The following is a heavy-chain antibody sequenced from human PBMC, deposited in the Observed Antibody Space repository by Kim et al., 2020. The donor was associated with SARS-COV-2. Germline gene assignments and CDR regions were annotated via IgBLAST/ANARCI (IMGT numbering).Heavy chain of an antibody. CDR2: TSYDEDKK. CDR1: RFIVSDFD. Sequence: GGSLRLSCSASRFIVSDFDIHWVRQAPDKGLQWVAVTSYDEDKKYYEDSVKGRFTISRDNSKNMVSLEMNSLRPDDTAIYYCVKSVGASTGYDFLLGDWG. CDR3: VKSVGASTGYDFLLGD. J-gene: IGHJ1*01. D-gene: IGHD5-12*01. V-gene: IGHV3-30*18.